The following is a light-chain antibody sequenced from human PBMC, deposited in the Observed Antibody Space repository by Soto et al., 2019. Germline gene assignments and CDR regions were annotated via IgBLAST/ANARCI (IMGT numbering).Light chain of an antibody. CDR2: AAS. CDR3: QQEDDSLTWT. J-gene: IGKJ1*01. CDR1: QSVYSNF. V-gene: IGKV3-20*01. Sequence: EIILTQSAGTLSLSPGERATLSCRASQSVYSNFLAWYQQKPDQAPRLLLYAASRRAAGLPDRFSGSGSGRDFPLTISRLEPEDFAVYYCQQEDDSLTWTFGQGTKVEIK.